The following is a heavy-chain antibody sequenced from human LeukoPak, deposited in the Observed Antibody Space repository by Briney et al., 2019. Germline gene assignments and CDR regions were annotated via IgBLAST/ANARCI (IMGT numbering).Heavy chain of an antibody. CDR2: INHSGST. J-gene: IGHJ4*02. V-gene: IGHV4-34*01. CDR3: ARGLHDYVWGSYRYGYFDY. D-gene: IGHD3-16*02. CDR1: GGPFSGYY. Sequence: PSETLSLTCAVYGGPFSGYYWSWIRQPPGKGLEWIGEINHSGSTNYNPSLKSRVTISVDTSKNQFSLKLSSVTAADTAVYYCARGLHDYVWGSYRYGYFDYWGQGTLVTVSS.